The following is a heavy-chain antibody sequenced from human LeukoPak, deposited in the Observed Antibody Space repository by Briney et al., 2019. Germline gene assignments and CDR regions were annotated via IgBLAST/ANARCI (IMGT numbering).Heavy chain of an antibody. CDR2: ISSSSSTI. CDR1: GFTFSSYS. Sequence: GGSLRLSCAASGFTFSSYSMNWVRQAPGKGLEWVSYISSSSSTIYYADSVKGRFTISRDNAKNSLYLQMNSLRAEDTAVYYCASQSIFGVVKRFDYWGQGTLVTVSS. CDR3: ASQSIFGVVKRFDY. J-gene: IGHJ4*02. D-gene: IGHD3-3*01. V-gene: IGHV3-48*04.